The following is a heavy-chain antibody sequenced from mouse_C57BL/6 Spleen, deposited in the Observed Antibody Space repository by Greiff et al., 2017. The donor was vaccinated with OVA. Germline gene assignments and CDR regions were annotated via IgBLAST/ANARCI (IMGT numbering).Heavy chain of an antibody. J-gene: IGHJ3*01. V-gene: IGHV3-6*01. Sequence: ESGPGLVEPSQSLSLTCSVTGYSITSGYYWNWIRQFPGNKLEWMGYISYDGSNNYNPSLKNRISITRDTSKNQFFLKLNSVTTEDTATYYCARDGVTTGVFAYWGQGTLVTVSA. D-gene: IGHD1-1*01. CDR1: GYSITSGYY. CDR2: ISYDGSN. CDR3: ARDGVTTGVFAY.